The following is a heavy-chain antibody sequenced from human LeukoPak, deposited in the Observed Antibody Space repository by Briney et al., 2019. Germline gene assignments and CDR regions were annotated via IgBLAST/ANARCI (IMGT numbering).Heavy chain of an antibody. CDR1: GFSFSSYA. J-gene: IGHJ4*02. CDR2: ISSSGSTI. CDR3: ASYGSGSFSLTY. Sequence: PGGSLRLSCATSGFSFSSYAMSWVRQAPGKGLEWVSYISSSGSTIYYADSVKGRFTISRDNAKNSLYLQMNSLRAEDTAVYYCASYGSGSFSLTYWGQGTLVTVSS. D-gene: IGHD3-10*01. V-gene: IGHV3-48*03.